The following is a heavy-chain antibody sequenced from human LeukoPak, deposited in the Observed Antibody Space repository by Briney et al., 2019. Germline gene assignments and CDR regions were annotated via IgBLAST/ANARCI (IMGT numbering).Heavy chain of an antibody. V-gene: IGHV1-2*02. D-gene: IGHD3-22*01. CDR1: GYTFTDYY. J-gene: IGHJ4*02. CDR2: IKPNSGGT. CDR3: ARDGRDSSGYYPDY. Sequence: VASVKVSCKASGYTFTDYYVHWVRQAPGQGLEWMGWIKPNSGGTSYAQKFQGRVTTTRDTSINTAYMELSRLRSDDAAVYYCARDGRDSSGYYPDYWGQGTLVTVSS.